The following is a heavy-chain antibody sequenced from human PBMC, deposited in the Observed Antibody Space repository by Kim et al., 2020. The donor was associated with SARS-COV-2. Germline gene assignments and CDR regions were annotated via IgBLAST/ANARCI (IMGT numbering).Heavy chain of an antibody. V-gene: IGHV4-34*01. CDR2: INHSGST. J-gene: IGHJ2*01. D-gene: IGHD4-17*01. CDR1: GGSFSGDY. CDR3: ARGPGTNMRRQRDWYFHL. Sequence: SETLSLTCAVYGGSFSGDYWSWIRQPPGKGLEWNGEINHSGSTNYNPSLKSRVTISVDTSKNQFSLKLSSVTAADTAVYYCARGPGTNMRRQRDWYFHLWGRGTPVTVSS.